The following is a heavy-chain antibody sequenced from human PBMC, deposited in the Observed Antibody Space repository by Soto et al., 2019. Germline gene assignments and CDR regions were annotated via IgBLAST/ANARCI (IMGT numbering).Heavy chain of an antibody. CDR2: INHSGST. CDR3: ARIPSTTVTTSYYYGMDV. CDR1: GGSFSGYY. Sequence: SETLSLTCAVYGGSFSGYYWSWIRQPPGKGLEWIGEINHSGSTNYNPSLKSRVTISVDTSKNQFSLKLSSVTAADTAVCYCARIPSTTVTTSYYYGMDVWGQGTTVTVSS. D-gene: IGHD4-17*01. V-gene: IGHV4-34*01. J-gene: IGHJ6*02.